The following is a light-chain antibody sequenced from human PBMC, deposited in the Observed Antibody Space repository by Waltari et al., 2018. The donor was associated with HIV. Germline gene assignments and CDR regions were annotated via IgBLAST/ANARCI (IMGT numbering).Light chain of an antibody. J-gene: IGLJ1*01. CDR1: SSDVGAYDF. Sequence: QSALTQPPSASGSPGQSVTISCTGTSSDVGAYDFVSWYQQHPGKVPKLIISEVTKRPSGVPDRFFGSKSDNTASLTSSGLQAEDEADYYCTSYASNNNYVFGTGTKVTVL. CDR2: EVT. CDR3: TSYASNNNYV. V-gene: IGLV2-8*01.